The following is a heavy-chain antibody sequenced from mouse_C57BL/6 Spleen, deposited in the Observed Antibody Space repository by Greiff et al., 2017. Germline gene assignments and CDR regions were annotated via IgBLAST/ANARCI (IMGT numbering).Heavy chain of an antibody. CDR3: AILYDYDVGAWFAY. CDR1: GYTFTGYW. D-gene: IGHD2-4*01. V-gene: IGHV1-9*01. CDR2: ILPGSGST. Sequence: VQLQQSGAELMKPGASVKLSCKATGYTFTGYWIEWVKQRPGHGLEWIGEILPGSGSTNSNEKFKGKATFTADTSSNTAYMQLSSLTTEDSAIYYCAILYDYDVGAWFAYWGQGTLVTVSA. J-gene: IGHJ3*01.